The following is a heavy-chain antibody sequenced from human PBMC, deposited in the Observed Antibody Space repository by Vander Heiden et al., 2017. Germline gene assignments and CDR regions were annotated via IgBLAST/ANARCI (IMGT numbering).Heavy chain of an antibody. V-gene: IGHV3-15*07. CDR1: ACTFTNAW. CDR2: MKSKAEGGAT. CDR3: TTGGSYSAFDI. Sequence: VHRVESGGGSVKPGGYLILSCAVSACTFTNAWMNWIRQGQGKGLEWFGRMKSKAEGGATDYAAPVKGRFTISRDDSENTVYLQMNSLKSEDTAVYYCTTGGSYSAFDIWDQWTMVTVSS. D-gene: IGHD1-26*01. J-gene: IGHJ3*02.